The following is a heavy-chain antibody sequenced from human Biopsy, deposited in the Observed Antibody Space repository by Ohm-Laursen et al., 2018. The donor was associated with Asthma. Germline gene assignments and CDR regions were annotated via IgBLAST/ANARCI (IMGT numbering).Heavy chain of an antibody. V-gene: IGHV4-59*07. CDR2: IFYGGNS. J-gene: IGHJ4*02. D-gene: IGHD6-19*01. Sequence: PSDTLSLTCSVSGASISQYYWTWIRQSPGKGLEWIGYIFYGGNSYYGSSLKSRVSISVDPSKKQFSLTLDSVTAADTAVYYCATYSTGWSGVEFWGQGTRVTVSS. CDR3: ATYSTGWSGVEF. CDR1: GASISQYY.